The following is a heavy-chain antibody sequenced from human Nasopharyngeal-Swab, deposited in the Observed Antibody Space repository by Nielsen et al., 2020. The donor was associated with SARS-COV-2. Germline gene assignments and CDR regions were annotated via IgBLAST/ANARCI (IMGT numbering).Heavy chain of an antibody. CDR2: TSRDGSDK. CDR3: ARSVNFDYGDLQPPFGY. D-gene: IGHD4-17*01. V-gene: IGHV3-30-3*01. J-gene: IGHJ4*02. Sequence: WIRQPPGKGLEWVAVTSRDGSDKYYADSVKGRFTMSRDTSKNVVYLEMNSLSIEDTAVYYCARSVNFDYGDLQPPFGYWGQGTLVNRLL.